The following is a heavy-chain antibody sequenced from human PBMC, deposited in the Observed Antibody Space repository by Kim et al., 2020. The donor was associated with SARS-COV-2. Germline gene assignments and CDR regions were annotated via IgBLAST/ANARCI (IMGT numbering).Heavy chain of an antibody. CDR1: GFTFSSYA. D-gene: IGHD3-10*01. CDR2: ISGSGGST. V-gene: IGHV3-23*01. CDR3: AKDEILPGRLYPTYAPPTYYFDY. Sequence: GGSLRLSCAASGFTFSSYAMSWVRQAPGKGLEWVSAISGSGGSTYYADSVKGRFTISRDNSKNTLYLQMNSLRAEDTAVYYCAKDEILPGRLYPTYAPPTYYFDYWGQGTLVTVSS. J-gene: IGHJ4*02.